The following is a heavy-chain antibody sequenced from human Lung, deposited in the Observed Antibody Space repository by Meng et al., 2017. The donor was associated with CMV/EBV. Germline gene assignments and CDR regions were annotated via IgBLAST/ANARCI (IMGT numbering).Heavy chain of an antibody. J-gene: IGHJ6*02. D-gene: IGHD2-2*01. CDR2: IYSGGTST. CDR3: AKEACSTTSCYYNYYYGLDV. Sequence: GESLKISCAASGFTFSSYVMSWVRQAPGKGLEWVSVIYSGGTSTQHADSVKGRFTISGDNSKNTLFLQMNSLRAEDTAVYYCAKEACSTTSCYYNYYYGLDVWGQGXTVT. CDR1: GFTFSSYV. V-gene: IGHV3-23*03.